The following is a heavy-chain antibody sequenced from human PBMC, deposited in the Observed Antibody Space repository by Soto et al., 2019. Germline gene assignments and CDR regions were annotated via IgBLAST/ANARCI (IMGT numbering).Heavy chain of an antibody. CDR2: IYDSGST. V-gene: IGHV4-59*01. CDR1: GGSIINDR. CDR3: ARGLFRNSWTPFY. D-gene: IGHD6-13*01. J-gene: IGHJ4*02. Sequence: SETLSLTCTVSGGSIINDRWNWIRQPPGKALEWIGFIYDSGSTVYNPPLKSRVTISIDTSKNQFSLKLNSVTAADTAVYYCARGLFRNSWTPFYWGQGTLVTVSS.